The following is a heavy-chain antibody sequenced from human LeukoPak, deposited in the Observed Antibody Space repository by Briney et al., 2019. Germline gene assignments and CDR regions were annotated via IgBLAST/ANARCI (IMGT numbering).Heavy chain of an antibody. Sequence: PGGSLRLSCAASGFTFSSYEMNWVRQAPGKGLGWVSYISSSGSTIYYADSVKGRFTISRDNAKNSLYLQMNSLRAEDTAVYYCASNALTYSSSWYDGFSPFDYWGQGTLVTVSS. CDR2: ISSSGSTI. J-gene: IGHJ4*02. CDR1: GFTFSSYE. CDR3: ASNALTYSSSWYDGFSPFDY. V-gene: IGHV3-48*03. D-gene: IGHD6-13*01.